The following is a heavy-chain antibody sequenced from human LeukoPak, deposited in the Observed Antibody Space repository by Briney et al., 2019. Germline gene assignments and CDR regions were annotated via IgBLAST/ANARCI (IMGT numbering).Heavy chain of an antibody. J-gene: IGHJ5*02. D-gene: IGHD2-8*01. Sequence: ASVKVSCKASGGTFSSYAISWVRQAPGQGLEWMGRIIPILGIANYAQKFQGRVTITADKSTSTAYMELSSLRSEDTAVYYCARDLGLMVYVSAARNLNWFDPWGQGTLVTVSS. CDR2: IIPILGIA. CDR1: GGTFSSYA. CDR3: ARDLGLMVYVSAARNLNWFDP. V-gene: IGHV1-69*04.